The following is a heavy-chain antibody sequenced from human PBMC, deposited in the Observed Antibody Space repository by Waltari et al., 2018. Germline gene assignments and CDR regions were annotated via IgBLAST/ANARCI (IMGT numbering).Heavy chain of an antibody. D-gene: IGHD2-21*02. Sequence: QVQLVQSGAEVKKPGSSVEVSCKASGGTFSSYAISWVRQAPGQGLEWMGGIIPIFGTANYAQKFQGRVTITADESTSTAYMELSSLRSEDTAVYYCARSAHTYCGGDCYSPLDAFDIWGQGTMVTVSS. CDR3: ARSAHTYCGGDCYSPLDAFDI. CDR2: IIPIFGTA. CDR1: GGTFSSYA. V-gene: IGHV1-69*01. J-gene: IGHJ3*02.